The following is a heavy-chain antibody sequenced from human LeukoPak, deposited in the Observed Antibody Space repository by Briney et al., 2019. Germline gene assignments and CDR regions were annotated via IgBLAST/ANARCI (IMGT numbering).Heavy chain of an antibody. CDR1: GGSISSSGYY. J-gene: IGHJ5*02. D-gene: IGHD1-26*01. CDR3: ARHEYSGSYYGLSWFDP. Sequence: SETLSLSCTVSGGSISSSGYYWGWIRQPPGKGLEWIASIYYSGSTYYNPSLKSRVTISVDTSKNQLSLKLSSLTAADTAVYYCARHEYSGSYYGLSWFDPWGQGTLVTVSS. CDR2: IYYSGST. V-gene: IGHV4-39*01.